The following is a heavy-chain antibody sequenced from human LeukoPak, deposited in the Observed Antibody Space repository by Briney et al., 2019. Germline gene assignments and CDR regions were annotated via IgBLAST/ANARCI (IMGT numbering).Heavy chain of an antibody. CDR3: ARGDGYGYNWFDS. Sequence: SVTVSCKASGGTFSNYAITWVRQAPGQGLEWMGRIIPIFGTANHAQKFQGRVTITTDESTSTDYMERSSLRSEDTAVYYCARGDGYGYNWFDSWGQGTLVTVSS. J-gene: IGHJ5*01. CDR1: GGTFSNYA. D-gene: IGHD5-24*01. V-gene: IGHV1-69*05. CDR2: IIPIFGTA.